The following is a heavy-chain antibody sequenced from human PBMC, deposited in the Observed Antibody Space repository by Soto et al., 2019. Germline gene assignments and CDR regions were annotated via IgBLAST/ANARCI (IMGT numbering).Heavy chain of an antibody. CDR1: GYTFTSYG. Sequence: QVQLVQSGAEVKKPGASVKVSCKASGYTFTSYGISWVRQPPGQGLEWMGWISAYNRNTNYAQKLHGRVTMTPDTSTSTAYMELRSLRSDGTAVYYCARDATTVVTSGWFDPWGQGTLVTVSS. D-gene: IGHD4-17*01. J-gene: IGHJ5*02. CDR2: ISAYNRNT. V-gene: IGHV1-18*01. CDR3: ARDATTVVTSGWFDP.